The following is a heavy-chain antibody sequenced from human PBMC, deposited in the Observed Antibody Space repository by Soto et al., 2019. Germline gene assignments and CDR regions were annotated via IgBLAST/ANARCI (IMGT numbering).Heavy chain of an antibody. Sequence: SETLSLTCAVYGGSFSGYYWSWIRQPPGKGLEWIGEINHSGSTNYNPSLKSRVTISVDTSKNQFSLKLSSVTAADTAVYYCARGRRAMVRGLPLLWFDPWGQGTLVTVSS. CDR2: INHSGST. CDR3: ARGRRAMVRGLPLLWFDP. J-gene: IGHJ5*02. V-gene: IGHV4-34*01. CDR1: GGSFSGYY. D-gene: IGHD3-10*01.